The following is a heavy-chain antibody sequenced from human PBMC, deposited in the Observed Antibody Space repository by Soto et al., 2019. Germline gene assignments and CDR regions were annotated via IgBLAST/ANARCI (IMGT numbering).Heavy chain of an antibody. J-gene: IGHJ5*02. CDR2: ISADNGNT. D-gene: IGHD2-15*01. Sequence: RHYTGQGLEWMGWISADNGNTNYAQNLQGRVTMTTDTSTSTAYMELRSLRSDDTAIYCCARVRSFQYWFDPWGQGTLVTV. V-gene: IGHV1-18*01. CDR3: ARVRSFQYWFDP.